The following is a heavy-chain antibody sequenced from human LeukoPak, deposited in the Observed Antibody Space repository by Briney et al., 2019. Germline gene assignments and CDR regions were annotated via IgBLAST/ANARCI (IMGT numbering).Heavy chain of an antibody. D-gene: IGHD3-10*01. CDR2: INTDSGDT. CDR1: GYSITGYY. V-gene: IGHV1-2*02. Sequence: ASVKVSCKASGYSITGYYMHWVRQAPGQGLEWMGWINTDSGDTKYARKFQGRVTMTRDTSISTAYMEVSRLRFDDTAMYYCAREVGDLLGEYRLGFWGPGTLVTVSS. CDR3: AREVGDLLGEYRLGF. J-gene: IGHJ4*02.